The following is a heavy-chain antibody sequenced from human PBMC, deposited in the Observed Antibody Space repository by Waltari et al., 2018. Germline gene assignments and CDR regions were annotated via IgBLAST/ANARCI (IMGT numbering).Heavy chain of an antibody. CDR2: RIPEFGIGTA. V-gene: IGHV1-69*01. D-gene: IGHD3-22*01. CDR1: GGTVKNYA. CDR3: ARDPRSGYYSSGFSGWFDP. J-gene: IGHJ5*02. Sequence: QVQLVQSGAEVKKPGPSVKVPCQVLGGTVKNYARPWGRQRPGQGLEWMGGRIPEFGIGTANYARKFQGRVSMTADESTGTAYMELSSLTSDDTAVYYCARDPRSGYYSSGFSGWFDPWGQGTLVTVSS.